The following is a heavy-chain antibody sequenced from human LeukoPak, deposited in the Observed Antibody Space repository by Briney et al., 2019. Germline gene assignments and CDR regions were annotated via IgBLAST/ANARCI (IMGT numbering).Heavy chain of an antibody. D-gene: IGHD6-13*01. CDR2: IRYDGSNK. CDR3: AKSRYSSSWYLVDY. V-gene: IGHV3-30*02. J-gene: IGHJ4*02. CDR1: GFTFSSYG. Sequence: GGSLRLSCAASGFTFSSYGMHWVRQAPGKGLEWVAFIRYDGSNKYYADSVKGRFTISGDNSKNTLYLQMNSLRAEDTAVYYCAKSRYSSSWYLVDYWGQGTLVTVSS.